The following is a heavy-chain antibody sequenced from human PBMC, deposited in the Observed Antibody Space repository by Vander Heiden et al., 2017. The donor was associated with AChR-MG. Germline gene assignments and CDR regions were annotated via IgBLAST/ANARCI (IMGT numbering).Heavy chain of an antibody. V-gene: IGHV1-69*06. Sequence: QVQPVQSGAELQKPGSSVKVSCKASGGTFSSYVITCVRQAPGQGLEWMGGIIPIFGTANYAQKFQGRVTITADKSTSTAYMKLSSLRSQDTAVYYCAKKADVWGQGTTVTVSS. J-gene: IGHJ6*02. CDR2: IIPIFGTA. CDR3: AKKADV. CDR1: GGTFSSYV.